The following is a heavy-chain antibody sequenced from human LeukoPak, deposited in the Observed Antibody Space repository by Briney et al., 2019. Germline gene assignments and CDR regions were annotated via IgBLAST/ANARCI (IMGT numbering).Heavy chain of an antibody. CDR1: GFTFSSYS. Sequence: TGGSLRLSCAASGFTFSSYSMNWVRQAPGKGLEWVSSISKSSSYIYYADSVKGRFTISRDNAKNSLYLQMNSLRAEDTAVYYCARDPSIVVVTAIDYYGMDVWGQGTTVTVSS. V-gene: IGHV3-21*01. CDR2: ISKSSSYI. J-gene: IGHJ6*02. D-gene: IGHD2-21*02. CDR3: ARDPSIVVVTAIDYYGMDV.